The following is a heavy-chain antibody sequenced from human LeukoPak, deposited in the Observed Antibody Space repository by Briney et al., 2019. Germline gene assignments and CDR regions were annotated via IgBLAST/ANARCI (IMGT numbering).Heavy chain of an antibody. CDR2: ITSTGSYT. CDR1: GFTFSSYW. J-gene: IGHJ3*02. D-gene: IGHD3-16*02. CDR3: AKDSLFPYFYDYVWGSYRDDTDAFDI. Sequence: GGSLRLSCAASGFTFSSYWMHWVRQAPGKGLEWVSSITSTGSYTFYADSVKGRFTISRDNAKNSLYLQMNSLRAEDTAVYYCAKDSLFPYFYDYVWGSYRDDTDAFDIWGQGTMVTVSS. V-gene: IGHV3-21*04.